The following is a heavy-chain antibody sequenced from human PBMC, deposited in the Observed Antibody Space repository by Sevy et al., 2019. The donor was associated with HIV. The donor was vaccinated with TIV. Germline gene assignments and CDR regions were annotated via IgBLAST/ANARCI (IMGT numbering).Heavy chain of an antibody. CDR3: ARGPEWELTSFLSH. Sequence: GGSLRLSCAASGSTFRTYAFHWVRQTPGRGLEWIGLISSNGDNAFYANSVRGRFTISRDNSMNTLYLQMTSLTPDDTAVYYCARGPEWELTSFLSHWGQGTLVTVSS. D-gene: IGHD1-26*01. J-gene: IGHJ4*02. V-gene: IGHV3-30-3*01. CDR1: GSTFRTYA. CDR2: ISSNGDNA.